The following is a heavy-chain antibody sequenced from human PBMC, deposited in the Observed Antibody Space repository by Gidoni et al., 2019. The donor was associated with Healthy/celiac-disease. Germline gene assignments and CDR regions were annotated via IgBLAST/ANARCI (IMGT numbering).Heavy chain of an antibody. CDR2: SNPSGST. CDR1: GGSFSGYY. Sequence: QVQLQQWGAGPVKPSETLSLTCAVYGGSFSGYYWSWIRQHPGKGLEWSGESNPSGSTTYNPSLKSRVTISLDTSKHPFSLKLSSVTAADTAVYYCARGPSYRRGWYYFDYWGQGTLVTVSS. J-gene: IGHJ4*02. D-gene: IGHD6-19*01. V-gene: IGHV4-34*01. CDR3: ARGPSYRRGWYYFDY.